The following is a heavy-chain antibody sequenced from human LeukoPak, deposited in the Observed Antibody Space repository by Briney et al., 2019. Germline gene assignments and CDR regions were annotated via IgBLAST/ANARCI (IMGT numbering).Heavy chain of an antibody. J-gene: IGHJ4*02. CDR1: GFTFSDYY. Sequence: PGGSLRLSCAASGFTFSDYYTSWIRQAPGKGLEWVSYISSSGTTTYYADSVKGRFTISRDSAKNSLYLQLNSLRAEDTAVYYCAKDIGTWSFDDWGQGSLVTVTS. D-gene: IGHD6-13*01. V-gene: IGHV3-11*01. CDR2: ISSSGTTT. CDR3: AKDIGTWSFDD.